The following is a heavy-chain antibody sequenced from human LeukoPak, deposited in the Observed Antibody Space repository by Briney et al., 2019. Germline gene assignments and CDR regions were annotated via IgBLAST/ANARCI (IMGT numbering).Heavy chain of an antibody. D-gene: IGHD5-18*01. J-gene: IGHJ4*02. CDR2: ISGSGTTI. V-gene: IGHV3-11*01. CDR3: AREGYNYRGLDY. Sequence: GGSLKLSCSASGFTFSDYYMGWICQAPGKGLEWVSYISGSGTTIYYADSVKGRFSISRDNAKNSLYVQMNSLRAEDTAVYYCAREGYNYRGLDYWGQGTLVTVSS. CDR1: GFTFSDYY.